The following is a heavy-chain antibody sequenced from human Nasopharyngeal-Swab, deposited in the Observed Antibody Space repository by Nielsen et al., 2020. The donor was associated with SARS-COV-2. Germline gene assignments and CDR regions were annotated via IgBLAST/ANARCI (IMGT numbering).Heavy chain of an antibody. CDR1: GFTFSSYG. CDR3: AKSFSPGYFDWPHYFDY. Sequence: GGSLRLSCAASGFTFSSYGMHWVRQAPGKGLEWVAVISYDGSNKYYADSVKGRFTISRDNSKNTLYLQMNSLRAEDTAVYYCAKSFSPGYFDWPHYFDYWGQGTLVTVSS. J-gene: IGHJ4*02. V-gene: IGHV3-30*18. CDR2: ISYDGSNK. D-gene: IGHD3-9*01.